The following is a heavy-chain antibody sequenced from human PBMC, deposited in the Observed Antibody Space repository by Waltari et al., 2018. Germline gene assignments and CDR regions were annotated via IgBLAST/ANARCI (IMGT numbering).Heavy chain of an antibody. CDR3: ARESSGNIGWFDS. CDR2: GKSHIYVGVS. J-gene: IGHJ5*01. D-gene: IGHD1-26*01. Sequence: EVHMVESGGDLVQPGRSLRLSCRGSGYTFADYAVSWFRQAPGSGLEWVGFGKSHIYVGVSQFAASVTGRFTIARDDSENIAYLQMDSLKSEETAVYYCARESSGNIGWFDSWGQGTLVTVSS. V-gene: IGHV3-49*03. CDR1: GYTFADYA.